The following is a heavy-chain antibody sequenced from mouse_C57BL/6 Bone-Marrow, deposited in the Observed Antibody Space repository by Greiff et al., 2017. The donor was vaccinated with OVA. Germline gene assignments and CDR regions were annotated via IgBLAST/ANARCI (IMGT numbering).Heavy chain of an antibody. Sequence: EVHLVESGGGLVKPGGSLKLSCAASGFTFSSYAMSWVRQTPEKRLEWVATISDGGSYTYYPDNVKGRFTISRDNAKNNLYLQMSHLKSEDTAMYYCADGYFDYWGQGTTLTVSS. D-gene: IGHD2-3*01. V-gene: IGHV5-4*01. CDR3: ADGYFDY. J-gene: IGHJ2*01. CDR2: ISDGGSYT. CDR1: GFTFSSYA.